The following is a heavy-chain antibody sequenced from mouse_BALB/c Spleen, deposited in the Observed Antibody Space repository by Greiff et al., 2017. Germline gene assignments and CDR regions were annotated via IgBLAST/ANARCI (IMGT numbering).Heavy chain of an antibody. CDR2: IWAGGST. D-gene: IGHD1-1*01. V-gene: IGHV2-9*02. CDR3: ASPYYYGSSYPAWFAY. CDR1: GFSLTSYG. J-gene: IGHJ3*01. Sequence: VKLMESGPGLVAPSQSLSITCTVSGFSLTSYGVHWVRQPPGKGLEWLGVIWAGGSTNYNSALMSRLSISKDNSKSQVFLKMNSLQTDDTAMYYCASPYYYGSSYPAWFAYWGQGTLVTVSA.